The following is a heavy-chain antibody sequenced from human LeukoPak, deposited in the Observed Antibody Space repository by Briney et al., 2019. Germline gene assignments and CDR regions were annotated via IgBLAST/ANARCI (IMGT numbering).Heavy chain of an antibody. Sequence: SETLSLTCTVSGGSISSYYWSWIRQPPGKGLEWIGYIYSSGSTNYNPSLKSRVTISVDTSKNQFSLKLTSVTAADTALYFCSRQGYGEYSLTLYGMDVWGQGTTVTVSS. D-gene: IGHD4-17*01. V-gene: IGHV4-59*08. J-gene: IGHJ6*02. CDR2: IYSSGST. CDR3: SRQGYGEYSLTLYGMDV. CDR1: GGSISSYY.